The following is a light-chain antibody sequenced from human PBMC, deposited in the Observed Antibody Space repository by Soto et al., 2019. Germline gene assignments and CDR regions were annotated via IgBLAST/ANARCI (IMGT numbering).Light chain of an antibody. CDR3: SSYESTSTQVV. CDR1: SSDIGGYSY. J-gene: IGLJ2*01. CDR2: DVN. V-gene: IGLV2-14*03. Sequence: QSALTQPASVSASPGQSITISCIGTSSDIGGYSYVSWYQQHPGKAPKLLIRDVNYRPSGISARFSGSKSGNTASLTISGLQTEDEADYYCSSYESTSTQVVFGGGTKLTVL.